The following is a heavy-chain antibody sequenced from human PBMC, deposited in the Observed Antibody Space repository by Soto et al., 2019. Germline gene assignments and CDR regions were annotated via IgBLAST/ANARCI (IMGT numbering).Heavy chain of an antibody. CDR1: GFTFTKYW. V-gene: IGHV3-7*04. Sequence: GGSLRLSCAASGFTFTKYWMGWVRQAPGKGQEWVASINEDGSEKYHVGSVEGRFTISRDNAKNSVYLQMNSLRAEDTAVYYCARGDYYDSSGPFSDAFDIWGQGTMVTVSS. CDR3: ARGDYYDSSGPFSDAFDI. J-gene: IGHJ3*02. CDR2: INEDGSEK. D-gene: IGHD3-22*01.